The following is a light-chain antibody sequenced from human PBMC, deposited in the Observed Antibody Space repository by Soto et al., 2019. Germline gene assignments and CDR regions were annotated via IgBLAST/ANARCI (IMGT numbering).Light chain of an antibody. Sequence: QSALPQPPSASGSPGQSVAISCTGTSSDVGGYNYVSWYQQHPGKAPKLMIYEVNKRPSGVPDRFSGSKSGTAASLAITGLQAEDEADYYCQSYDGSLSGYVFGTGTKVTVL. J-gene: IGLJ1*01. CDR3: QSYDGSLSGYV. V-gene: IGLV2-8*01. CDR2: EVN. CDR1: SSDVGGYNY.